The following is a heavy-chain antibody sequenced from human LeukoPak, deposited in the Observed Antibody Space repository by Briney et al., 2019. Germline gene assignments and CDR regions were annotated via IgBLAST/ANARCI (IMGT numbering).Heavy chain of an antibody. CDR2: IIPMLSIT. CDR3: ARDNKERQLGGY. CDR1: GGTFRSYA. Sequence: GASVKVSCKASGGTFRSYAINWVRQAPGQGLEWMGRIIPMLSITNYAQKLQGRVTITADKSTNTAYMELSSLRSEDTAVYYCARDNKERQLGGYWGQGTLVTVSS. J-gene: IGHJ4*02. V-gene: IGHV1-69*04. D-gene: IGHD6-13*01.